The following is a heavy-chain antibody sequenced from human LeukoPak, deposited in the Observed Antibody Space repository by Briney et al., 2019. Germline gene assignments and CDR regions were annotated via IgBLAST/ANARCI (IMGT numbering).Heavy chain of an antibody. CDR3: VRGTGY. CDR1: GFTFSTYV. V-gene: IGHV3-64D*06. CDR2: ISSNGDNT. J-gene: IGHJ4*02. Sequence: GGSLRLSCSVSGFTFSTYVMHWVRQAPGKGLEYVSAISSNGDNTYYADSVKGRYTISRDNSKNTLYLQLSSLRADDTAVYYCVRGTGYWGQGTLVTVSS.